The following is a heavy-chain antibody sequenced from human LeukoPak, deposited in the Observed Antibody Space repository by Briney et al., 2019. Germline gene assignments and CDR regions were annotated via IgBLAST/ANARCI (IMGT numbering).Heavy chain of an antibody. CDR1: GDSLSSGYYY. J-gene: IGHJ4*02. CDR3: ARAPGAFCDY. CDR2: IYYNGDT. V-gene: IGHV4-30-2*01. Sequence: SETLSLTCTVSGDSLSSGYYYWSCIRQPPGKGLEWIGYIYYNGDTYYNPSLKSRVTISIDRSENQFSLKLNSVTAADTAVYYCARAPGAFCDYWGQGTLVTVSS. D-gene: IGHD3-3*01.